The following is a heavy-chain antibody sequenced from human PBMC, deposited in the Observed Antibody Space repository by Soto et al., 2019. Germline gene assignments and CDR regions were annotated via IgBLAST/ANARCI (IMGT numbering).Heavy chain of an antibody. CDR2: INHSGST. D-gene: IGHD3-10*01. V-gene: IGHV4-34*01. Sequence: PSETLSLTWAVYGVSFSGYYWSWIRQPPGKGLEWIGEINHSGSTNYNPSLKSRVTISVDTSKNQFSLKLSSVTAADTAVYYCARGGSDYYGSGNYYSSTYNWFDPWGQGTLVTVSS. CDR3: ARGGSDYYGSGNYYSSTYNWFDP. J-gene: IGHJ5*02. CDR1: GVSFSGYY.